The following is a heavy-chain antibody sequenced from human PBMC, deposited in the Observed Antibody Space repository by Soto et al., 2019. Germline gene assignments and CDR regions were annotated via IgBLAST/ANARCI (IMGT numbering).Heavy chain of an antibody. CDR3: ARGTSVAGMDV. Sequence: QVQLVESGGGVVQPGRSLRLSCAASGFTFSSYGMHWVRQAPGKGLEWVAVIWYDGSNKYYADSVKGRFTISRANSKNTLYLQMNSLRAEDTAVYYCARGTSVAGMDVWGQGTTVTVSS. CDR1: GFTFSSYG. CDR2: IWYDGSNK. D-gene: IGHD1-26*01. V-gene: IGHV3-33*01. J-gene: IGHJ6*02.